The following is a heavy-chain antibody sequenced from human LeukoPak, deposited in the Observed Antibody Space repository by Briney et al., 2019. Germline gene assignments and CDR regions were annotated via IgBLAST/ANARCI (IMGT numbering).Heavy chain of an antibody. CDR1: GGSISSYY. CDR2: IYTSGST. J-gene: IGHJ4*02. CDR3: ARNGGSGSYYDGSFDY. V-gene: IGHV4-4*07. D-gene: IGHD1-26*01. Sequence: PSETLSLTCTVSGGSISSYYWSWIRQSAGKGLEWIGRIYTSGSTNYNPSLKSRVTMSVATSKNQFSLKLSSVTAADTAVYYCARNGGSGSYYDGSFDYWGQGTLVTVSS.